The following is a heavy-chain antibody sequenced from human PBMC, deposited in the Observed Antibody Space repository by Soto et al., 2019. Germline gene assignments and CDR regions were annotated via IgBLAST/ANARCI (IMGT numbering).Heavy chain of an antibody. CDR3: ARGGYWPDDY. D-gene: IGHD2-21*01. CDR1: GYTFTSYA. V-gene: IGHV1-3*05. Sequence: QVQLVQSGAEEKKPGASVEVSCKASGYTFTSYAIHWVRQAPGQRLEWMGWISVGNGNTKYSQKFQGRVTITRDTSASTAYMELSSLKSEDTAVYYCARGGYWPDDYWGQGTLVTVSS. CDR2: ISVGNGNT. J-gene: IGHJ4*02.